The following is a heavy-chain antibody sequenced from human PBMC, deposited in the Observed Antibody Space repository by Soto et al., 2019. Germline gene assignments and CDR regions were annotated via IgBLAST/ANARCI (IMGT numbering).Heavy chain of an antibody. D-gene: IGHD3-22*01. J-gene: IGHJ4*02. CDR1: GFTFSSYG. Sequence: QVQLVESGGGVVQPGRSLRLSCAASGFTFSSYGMHWVRQAPGKGLEWVAVISYDGSNKYYADSVKGRFTISRDNSKNTLYLQMNSLRAEDTAVYYCAKGYSYYDSSGYYRLDYWGQGTLVTVS. CDR3: AKGYSYYDSSGYYRLDY. V-gene: IGHV3-30*18. CDR2: ISYDGSNK.